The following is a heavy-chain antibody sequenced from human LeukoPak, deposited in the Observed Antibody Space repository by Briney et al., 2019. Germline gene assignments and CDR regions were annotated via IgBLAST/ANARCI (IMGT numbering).Heavy chain of an antibody. Sequence: GGSLRLSCSASKFTFSHYGMQWVRQAPGKGLEWVAVISSDGSIKVYADSVKGRFTLSRDNSINTVDLQMNSLRAEDTAVYYCVKEYHSRGFGAYFDYWGQGTLVTVSS. J-gene: IGHJ4*02. CDR3: VKEYHSRGFGAYFDY. D-gene: IGHD3-3*01. CDR1: KFTFSHYG. V-gene: IGHV3-30*18. CDR2: ISSDGSIK.